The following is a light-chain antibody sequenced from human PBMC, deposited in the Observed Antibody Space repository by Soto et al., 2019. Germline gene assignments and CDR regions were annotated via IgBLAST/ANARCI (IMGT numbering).Light chain of an antibody. CDR2: GAS. CDR1: QSVSSSY. V-gene: IGKV3-20*01. Sequence: EIVLTQSSGTLSLSPGEGATLSCRAGQSVSSSYIAWYQQRPGQAPRLLISGASGRATGIPDRFSASGSGTDFTLTISRLEPEDSAVFYCHLYGASPPTFGQGTKVDIK. J-gene: IGKJ1*01. CDR3: HLYGASPPT.